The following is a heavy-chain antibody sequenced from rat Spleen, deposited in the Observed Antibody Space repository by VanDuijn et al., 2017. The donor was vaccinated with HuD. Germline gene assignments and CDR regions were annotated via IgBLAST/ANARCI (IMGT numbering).Heavy chain of an antibody. CDR1: GFSLISYS. CDR3: TRSYGGYSQHWFVY. V-gene: IGHV2-1*01. CDR2: IWGDGST. J-gene: IGHJ3*01. D-gene: IGHD1-11*01. Sequence: QVQLKESGPGLVQPSQTPSLTCTVSGFSLISYSVHWIRQPPGKGLEWMGGIWGDGSTDYNSALKSRLSITRDTSKSQVFLKINSLQTDATATYFCTRSYGGYSQHWFVYWGQGTLVTVSS.